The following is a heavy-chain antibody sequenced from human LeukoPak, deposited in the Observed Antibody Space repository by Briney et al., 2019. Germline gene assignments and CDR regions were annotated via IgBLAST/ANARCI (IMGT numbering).Heavy chain of an antibody. CDR3: ARAPAAAGPRPDHFDY. D-gene: IGHD6-13*01. CDR2: ISSSGSTI. Sequence: GGSLRLSCAASGFTFSDYYMSWIRQAPGKGLEWVSYISSSGSTIYYADSVKGRFTISRDNAKNSLYLQMNSLRAEDTAVYYCARAPAAAGPRPDHFDYWGQGTLVTVSS. J-gene: IGHJ4*02. CDR1: GFTFSDYY. V-gene: IGHV3-11*04.